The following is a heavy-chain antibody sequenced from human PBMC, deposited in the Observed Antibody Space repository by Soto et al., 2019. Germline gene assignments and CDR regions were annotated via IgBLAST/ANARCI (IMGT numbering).Heavy chain of an antibody. CDR2: INHSGST. CDR1: GGSFSGYY. CDR3: ARGHKNRYRGSYYFGY. D-gene: IGHD1-26*01. J-gene: IGHJ4*02. Sequence: SETLSLTCAVSGGSFSGYYWSWIRQPPGKGLEWIGEINHSGSTNYNPSLKSRVTISVDTSKNQFSLKLSSVTAADTAVYYCARGHKNRYRGSYYFGYWGQGPLVTVSS. V-gene: IGHV4-34*01.